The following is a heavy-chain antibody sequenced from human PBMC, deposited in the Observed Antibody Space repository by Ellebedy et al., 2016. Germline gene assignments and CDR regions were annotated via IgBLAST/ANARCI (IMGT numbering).Heavy chain of an antibody. V-gene: IGHV3-23*05. CDR1: GFSFSGYA. Sequence: GGSLRLSCVASGFSFSGYAMSWVRQVAGKGLEWVSAIFSDGNTYYADSVKGRFTISRDNSKNTLYLQMNSLRAEDTAVYYCARGVGSGWFDPWGQGTLVTVSS. CDR2: IFSDGNT. J-gene: IGHJ5*02. D-gene: IGHD2-8*01. CDR3: ARGVGSGWFDP.